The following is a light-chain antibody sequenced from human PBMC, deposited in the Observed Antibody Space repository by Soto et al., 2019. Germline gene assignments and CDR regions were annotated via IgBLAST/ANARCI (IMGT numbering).Light chain of an antibody. Sequence: EIVMTQSPATLSVSPGDRATLSCRASQSISSNLAWYQQKPGQAPRLLMFRTSSRATGFPARFSGSGSGTEFNLTISSLQSEDFGVYYCMQGTHWPTFGQGTKVDI. CDR1: QSISSN. CDR2: RTS. J-gene: IGKJ1*01. CDR3: MQGTHWPT. V-gene: IGKV3-15*01.